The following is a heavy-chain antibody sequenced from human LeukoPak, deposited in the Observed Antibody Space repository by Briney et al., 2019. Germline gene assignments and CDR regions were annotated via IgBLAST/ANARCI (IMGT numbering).Heavy chain of an antibody. J-gene: IGHJ5*02. CDR1: GFKFSIYR. CDR2: ISSSNSYI. Sequence: GGSLRLSCAASGFKFSIYRMNWVRQAPGKEPEWVASISSSNSYIYYAASVQGRFTISRDNTNDSLDLQMNNLRGDDTAVYYCARDRTGIPVGGYFDPWGRGTLVTVST. D-gene: IGHD2-8*02. V-gene: IGHV3-21*06. CDR3: ARDRTGIPVGGYFDP.